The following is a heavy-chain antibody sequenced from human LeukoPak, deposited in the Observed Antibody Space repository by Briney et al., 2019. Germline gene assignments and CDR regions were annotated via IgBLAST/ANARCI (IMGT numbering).Heavy chain of an antibody. CDR3: ARDPGGMNSY. J-gene: IGHJ4*02. CDR1: GFTFISYA. Sequence: PGGSLRLSCAASGFTFISYAMSWVRQAPGKGLEWVSAISGSGGSIYYADSVKGRFTVSRDNSKNTVYLQMNSLRAEDTAVYYCARDPGGMNSYWGQGTQVTVSS. CDR2: ISGSGGSI. V-gene: IGHV3-23*01. D-gene: IGHD1-1*01.